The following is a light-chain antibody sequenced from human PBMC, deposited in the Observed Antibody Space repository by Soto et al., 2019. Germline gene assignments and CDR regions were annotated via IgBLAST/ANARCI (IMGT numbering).Light chain of an antibody. V-gene: IGKV3-11*01. CDR3: QHPAHWPLT. CDR2: DAS. CDR1: QSDGNN. J-gene: IGKJ4*01. Sequence: MVLTQCAASLSLSPVERATLSGRASQSDGNNLAWYQQKPGQAPGLLIYDASPRATVLPARSSGSGSATDFNLTISSLAREEFAVYYCQHPAHWPLTFGGGTKVEI.